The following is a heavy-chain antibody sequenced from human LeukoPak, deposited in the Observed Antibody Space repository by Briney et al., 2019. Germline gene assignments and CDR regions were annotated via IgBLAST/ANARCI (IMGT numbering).Heavy chain of an antibody. CDR1: GFTFSDYW. J-gene: IGHJ4*02. Sequence: GGSLRLSCVVSGFTFSDYWMTWVRQAPGKGPEWVANIKQDETERYYMDSVKGRFTISRDNAKNSLYLQMNSLRVEDTAVYYCGRSRVAVPGADFWGQGTLVTVSS. V-gene: IGHV3-7*01. CDR2: IKQDETER. CDR3: GRSRVAVPGADF. D-gene: IGHD6-19*01.